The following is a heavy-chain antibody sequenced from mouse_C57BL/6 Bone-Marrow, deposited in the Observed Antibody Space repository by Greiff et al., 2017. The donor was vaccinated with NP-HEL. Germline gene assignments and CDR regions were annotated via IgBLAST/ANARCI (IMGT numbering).Heavy chain of an antibody. CDR2: INPSSGYT. J-gene: IGHJ2*01. V-gene: IGHV1-7*01. D-gene: IGHD1-1*01. CDR1: GYTFTSYW. CDR3: ARELTTVVADYFDY. Sequence: VQLHQSGAELAKPGDSVKLSCKASGYTFTSYWMHWVKQRPGQGLEWIGYINPSSGYTKYNQKFKDKATLTADKSSSTAYMQLSSLTYEDSAVYDCARELTTVVADYFDYWGQGTTLTVSS.